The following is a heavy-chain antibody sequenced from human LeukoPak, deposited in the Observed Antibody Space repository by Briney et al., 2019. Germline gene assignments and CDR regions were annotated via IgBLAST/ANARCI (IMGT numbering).Heavy chain of an antibody. J-gene: IGHJ5*02. Sequence: SETLSLTCTVSGGSISSSSYYWGWIRQPPGKGLEWIGSIYYSGSTYYNPSLKSRVTISVDTSKNQFSLKLSSVTAADTAVYYCARNILTGYNWFDPWGQGTLVTVSS. V-gene: IGHV4-39*01. CDR2: IYYSGST. CDR3: ARNILTGYNWFDP. CDR1: GGSISSSSYY. D-gene: IGHD3-9*01.